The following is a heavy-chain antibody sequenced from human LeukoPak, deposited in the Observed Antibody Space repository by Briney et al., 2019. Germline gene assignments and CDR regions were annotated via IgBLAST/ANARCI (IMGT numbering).Heavy chain of an antibody. Sequence: ASVKVPCKASGYTFTSYGISWVRQAPGQGLEWMGWISAYNGNTNYAQKLQGRVTMTTDTSTSTAYMELRSLRSDDTAVYYCARDQSSGWSNYYYYYGMDVWGQGTTVTVSS. CDR1: GYTFTSYG. CDR3: ARDQSSGWSNYYYYYGMDV. J-gene: IGHJ6*02. D-gene: IGHD6-19*01. CDR2: ISAYNGNT. V-gene: IGHV1-18*01.